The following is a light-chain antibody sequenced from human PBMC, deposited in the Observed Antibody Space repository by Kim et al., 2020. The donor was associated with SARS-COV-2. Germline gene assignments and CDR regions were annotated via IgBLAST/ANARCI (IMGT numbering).Light chain of an antibody. CDR2: DVS. CDR1: SSDVGGYNY. Sequence: QAVLTQPASVSGSPGQSITISCTGTSSDVGGYNYVSWYQQHPGKAPKPMIYDVSKRPSGVSNRFSGSKSGNTASLTISGLQAEDEADYYCSSYTSSSTSFGGGTQLTVL. J-gene: IGLJ2*01. V-gene: IGLV2-14*01. CDR3: SSYTSSSTS.